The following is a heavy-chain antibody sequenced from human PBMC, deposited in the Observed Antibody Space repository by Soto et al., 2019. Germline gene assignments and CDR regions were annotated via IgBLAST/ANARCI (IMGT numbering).Heavy chain of an antibody. V-gene: IGHV3-74*01. CDR2: INRDANDI. D-gene: IGHD3-10*02. Sequence: EVQLVESGGGLVQPGGSLRLSCEASRGAFGDYWMHWVRQAPGEGLVWVSRINRDANDIIYADSVKGRFTASRDNAKNMLFLQMNSLRVDDTDVDFCARDVPHKWFDSWGPGTLVTVSS. CDR1: RGAFGDYW. CDR3: ARDVPHKWFDS. J-gene: IGHJ5*01.